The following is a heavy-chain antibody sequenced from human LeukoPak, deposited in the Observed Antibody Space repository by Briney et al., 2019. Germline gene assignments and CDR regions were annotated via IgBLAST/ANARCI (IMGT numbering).Heavy chain of an antibody. CDR2: IDPSDSYT. CDR1: GYSFTSYW. V-gene: IGHV5-10-1*01. D-gene: IGHD3-22*01. J-gene: IGHJ4*02. CDR3: AMTYYYDSSGFYYFDY. Sequence: GESLRISCKGPGYSFTSYWISWVRQMPGKGLEWMGRIDPSDSYTNYSPSFQGHVTISADKSISTAYLQWSSLKASDTAMYYCAMTYYYDSSGFYYFDYWGQGTLVTVSS.